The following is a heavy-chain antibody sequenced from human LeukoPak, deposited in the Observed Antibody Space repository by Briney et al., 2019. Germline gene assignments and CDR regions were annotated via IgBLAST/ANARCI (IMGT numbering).Heavy chain of an antibody. CDR1: GFTFSSYW. V-gene: IGHV3-74*01. Sequence: HPGGSLRLSCAASGFTFSSYWMHWVRQAPGKGLVWVSRINSDGSTASCADSVKGRFIISRDNAKNTLYLQMNSLRAEDTAVYYCARTSGYCISTSCYNWFDPWGQGTLVTVSS. D-gene: IGHD2-2*03. CDR3: ARTSGYCISTSCYNWFDP. CDR2: INSDGSTA. J-gene: IGHJ5*02.